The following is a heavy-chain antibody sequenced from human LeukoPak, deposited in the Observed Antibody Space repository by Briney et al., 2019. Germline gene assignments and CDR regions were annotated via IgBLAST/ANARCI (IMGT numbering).Heavy chain of an antibody. CDR1: GGSFSGYY. D-gene: IGHD3-10*01. J-gene: IGHJ4*02. CDR3: ARLQNYYGSGSYYFSSPYFDY. CDR2: INHSGST. V-gene: IGHV4-34*01. Sequence: SETLSLTCAVYGGSFSGYYWSWIRQPPGKGLEWIGEINHSGSTNYNPSLKSRVTISVDTSKNQFSLKLSSVTAADTAVYYCARLQNYYGSGSYYFSSPYFDYWGQGTLVTVSS.